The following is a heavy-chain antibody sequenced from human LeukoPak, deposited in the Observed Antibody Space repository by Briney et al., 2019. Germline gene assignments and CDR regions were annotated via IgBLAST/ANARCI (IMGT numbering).Heavy chain of an antibody. Sequence: ASVKVSCKASGYTFTSYGISWVRQAPGQGLEWMRWISAYNGNTNYAQKLQGRVTMTTDTSTSTAYMELRSLRSDDTAVYYCARVDIVVVPAADTYYYYYYGMDVWGQGTTVTVSS. D-gene: IGHD2-2*03. CDR3: ARVDIVVVPAADTYYYYYYGMDV. V-gene: IGHV1-18*01. CDR1: GYTFTSYG. J-gene: IGHJ6*02. CDR2: ISAYNGNT.